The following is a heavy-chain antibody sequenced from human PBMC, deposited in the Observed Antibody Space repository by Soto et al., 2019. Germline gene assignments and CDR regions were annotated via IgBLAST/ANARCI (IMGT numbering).Heavy chain of an antibody. CDR1: GFTFSSYS. CDR3: ASITYYDFWSGYHDAFDI. CDR2: IKQDGSEK. D-gene: IGHD3-3*01. V-gene: IGHV3-7*01. J-gene: IGHJ3*02. Sequence: GGSLRLSCAASGFTFSSYSMSWVRQAPGKGLEWVANIKQDGSEKYYVDSVKGRFTISRDNAKNSLYLQMNSLRAEDTAVYYCASITYYDFWSGYHDAFDIWGQGTMVTVSS.